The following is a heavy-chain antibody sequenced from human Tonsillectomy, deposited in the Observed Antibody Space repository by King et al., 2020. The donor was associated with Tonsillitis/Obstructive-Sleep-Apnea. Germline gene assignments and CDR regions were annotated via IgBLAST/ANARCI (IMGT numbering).Heavy chain of an antibody. CDR2: IYYSGIT. V-gene: IGHV4-39*01. CDR3: VRHHEDDDGQYYYYMDV. Sequence: QLQESGPGLVKPSETLSLTCTVSGGSVSSSSYYWGWVRQPPGKGLEWIATIYYSGITYFNPPLKSRVTMSVDTSKNQFSLKLTSVTAADTAVYYCVRHHEDDDGQYYYYMDVGGKGSTVTVS. D-gene: IGHD3-3*01. CDR1: GGSVSSSSYY. J-gene: IGHJ6*03.